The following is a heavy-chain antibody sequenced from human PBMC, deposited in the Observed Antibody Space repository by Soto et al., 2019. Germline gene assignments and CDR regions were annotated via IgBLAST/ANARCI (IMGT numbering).Heavy chain of an antibody. CDR2: IYPGDSDT. D-gene: IGHD2-15*01. Sequence: PGESLKISCQGSGYRFTSYLIGWVRQMPGKGLEWMGIIYPGDSDTRYSPSFQGQVTISADKSISTAYLQWSSLKASDTAMYYCARPICSGGSCYSDYWGQGTLVTVSS. J-gene: IGHJ4*02. CDR3: ARPICSGGSCYSDY. CDR1: GYRFTSYL. V-gene: IGHV5-51*01.